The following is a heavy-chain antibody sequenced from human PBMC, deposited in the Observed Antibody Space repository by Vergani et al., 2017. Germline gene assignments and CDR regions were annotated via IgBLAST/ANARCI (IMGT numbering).Heavy chain of an antibody. Sequence: QVQLQESGPGLVKPSQTLTLTCTVSGAPISSGDHCWTWIRQRPGKGLEWIGYIFYSGTTYDNPSLRSRLTITVDTSQNQFSLKLRSVTAADTAVYYCARVDTXVPATSHFYYMDVWGKGTTVVVSS. J-gene: IGHJ6*03. CDR1: GAPISSGDHC. CDR2: IFYSGTT. D-gene: IGHD6-25*01. V-gene: IGHV4-31*03. CDR3: ARVDTXVPATSHFYYMDV.